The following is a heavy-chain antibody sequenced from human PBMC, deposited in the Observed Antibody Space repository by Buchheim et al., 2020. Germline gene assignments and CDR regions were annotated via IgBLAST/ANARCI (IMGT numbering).Heavy chain of an antibody. CDR2: IYTSGST. J-gene: IGHJ5*02. CDR3: ARDKSLRWFGATRWFDP. D-gene: IGHD3-10*01. Sequence: QVQLQESGPGLVKPSQTLSLTCTVSGGSISSGSYYWSWIRQPAGKGLEWIGRIYTSGSTNYNPSLKSRVTISVDTSKNQFSLKLSSVTAADTAVYYCARDKSLRWFGATRWFDPWGQGTL. CDR1: GGSISSGSYY. V-gene: IGHV4-61*02.